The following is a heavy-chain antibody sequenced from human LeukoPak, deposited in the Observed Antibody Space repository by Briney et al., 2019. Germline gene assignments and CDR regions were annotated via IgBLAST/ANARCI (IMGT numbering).Heavy chain of an antibody. Sequence: SQTLSLTCAISGDSVSSNSAAWNWIRQSPSRGLEWLGRTYYRSKWYNDYAVSVKSRITFNPDTSKNQFSLKLSSVTAADTAVYYCARDTATRYKWFDPWGQGTLVTVSS. CDR3: ARDTATRYKWFDP. V-gene: IGHV6-1*01. J-gene: IGHJ5*02. CDR1: GDSVSSNSAA. D-gene: IGHD2-2*02. CDR2: TYYRSKWYN.